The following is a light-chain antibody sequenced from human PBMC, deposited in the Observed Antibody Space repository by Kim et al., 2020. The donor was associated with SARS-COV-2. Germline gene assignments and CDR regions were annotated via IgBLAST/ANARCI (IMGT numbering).Light chain of an antibody. CDR1: QSVLYSSNNKNY. V-gene: IGKV4-1*01. J-gene: IGKJ1*01. CDR2: WAS. Sequence: TINCKSSQSVLYSSNNKNYLAWYQQKPGQPPKLLIYWASTRESGVPDRFSGSGSGTDFTLTISSLQAEDVAVYYCQQYYGTPPWTFGQGTKVDIK. CDR3: QQYYGTPPWT.